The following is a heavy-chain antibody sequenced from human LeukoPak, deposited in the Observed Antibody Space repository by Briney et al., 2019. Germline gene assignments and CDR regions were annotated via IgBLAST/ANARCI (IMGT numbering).Heavy chain of an antibody. Sequence: GGSLRLSCAASGFTFSSYAMSWVRQAPGKGLEWVSAISGSGGSTYYADSVKGRFTISRDNSKNTLYLQMNSLRAEDTAVYYCAKDAIVVPAASDYFDSWGQGALVTVSS. J-gene: IGHJ4*02. V-gene: IGHV3-23*01. CDR1: GFTFSSYA. CDR3: AKDAIVVPAASDYFDS. CDR2: ISGSGGST. D-gene: IGHD2-2*01.